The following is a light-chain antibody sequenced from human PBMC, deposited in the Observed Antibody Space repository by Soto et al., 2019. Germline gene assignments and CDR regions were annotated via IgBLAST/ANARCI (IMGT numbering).Light chain of an antibody. Sequence: QSALAQPPSASGSPGQSVTISCTGTSTDVGAYNYVSWYQQRPGKAPKLMIFEVTKRPSGVPDRFSGSKSGNTASLTVSGVQADDEADYYCSSYAASNSFVFGTGTKVT. CDR3: SSYAASNSFV. V-gene: IGLV2-8*01. CDR2: EVT. J-gene: IGLJ1*01. CDR1: STDVGAYNY.